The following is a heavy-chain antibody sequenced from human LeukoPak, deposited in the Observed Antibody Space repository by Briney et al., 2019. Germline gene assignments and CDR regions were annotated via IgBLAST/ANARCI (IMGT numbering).Heavy chain of an antibody. Sequence: PSETLSLTCTVSGDSILSRTYYWGWIRQPPGKGLEWIGSIYYSGTTYYNPSLKSRVTISVDTSENQFSLELHSVTAADTAVYYCARGWTYYYGSGALFDYWGQGTLVTVSS. CDR1: GDSILSRTYY. J-gene: IGHJ4*02. D-gene: IGHD3-10*01. CDR3: ARGWTYYYGSGALFDY. V-gene: IGHV4-39*01. CDR2: IYYSGTT.